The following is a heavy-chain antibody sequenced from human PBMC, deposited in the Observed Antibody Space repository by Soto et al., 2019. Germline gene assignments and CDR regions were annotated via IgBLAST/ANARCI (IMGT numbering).Heavy chain of an antibody. CDR1: GGSFSGYY. CDR2: INHSGST. Sequence: SETLSLTCAVYGGSFSGYYWSWIRQPPGKGLEWIGEINHSGSTNYNPSLKSRVTISVDTSKNQFSLKLSSVTAADTAVYYCARYLGVAGTVYFDYWGQGTLVTVSS. J-gene: IGHJ4*02. V-gene: IGHV4-34*01. CDR3: ARYLGVAGTVYFDY. D-gene: IGHD6-19*01.